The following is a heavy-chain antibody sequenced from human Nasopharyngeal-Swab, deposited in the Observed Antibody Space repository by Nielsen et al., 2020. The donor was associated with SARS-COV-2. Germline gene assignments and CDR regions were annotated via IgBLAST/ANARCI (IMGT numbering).Heavy chain of an antibody. J-gene: IGHJ3*02. V-gene: IGHV3-30*18. D-gene: IGHD3-10*01. Sequence: SGTASGFSFNNYGMHWVRQAPGKGLEWVAVISYEGSKKFYAESVEGRFTISRDYSKSTLYLQMDSLRTEDTAMYYCAKANVLFWFGQFKNDGFDIWGQGTMVAVSS. CDR3: AKANVLFWFGQFKNDGFDI. CDR1: GFSFNNYG. CDR2: ISYEGSKK.